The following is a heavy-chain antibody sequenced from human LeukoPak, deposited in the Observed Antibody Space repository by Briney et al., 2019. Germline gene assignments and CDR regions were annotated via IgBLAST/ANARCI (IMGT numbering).Heavy chain of an antibody. D-gene: IGHD2-15*01. V-gene: IGHV1-69*04. Sequence: SVKASCKASGGTFSSYAISWVRQAPGQGLEWMGRIIPILGIANYAQKFQGRVTITADKSTSTAYMELSSLRSEDTAVYYCARDRVVGLGIDNAFDIWGHGTMVTVSS. CDR1: GGTFSSYA. CDR2: IIPILGIA. J-gene: IGHJ3*02. CDR3: ARDRVVGLGIDNAFDI.